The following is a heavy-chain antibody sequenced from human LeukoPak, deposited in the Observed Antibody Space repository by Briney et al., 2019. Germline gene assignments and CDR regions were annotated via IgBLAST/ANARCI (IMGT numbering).Heavy chain of an antibody. V-gene: IGHV4-59*08. CDR1: GGSISSYY. J-gene: IGHJ4*02. D-gene: IGHD6-13*01. Sequence: PSETLSLTCTVSGGSISSYYWGWIRQPPGKGLEWIGYIYNSGSTNYNPSLKSRVTISVDTSKNQFSLKLSSVTAADTAVYYCARIGAAGAGGLDYWGQGTLVTVSS. CDR3: ARIGAAGAGGLDY. CDR2: IYNSGST.